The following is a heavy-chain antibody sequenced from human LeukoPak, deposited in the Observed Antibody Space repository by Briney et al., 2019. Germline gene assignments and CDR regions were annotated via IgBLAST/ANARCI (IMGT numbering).Heavy chain of an antibody. CDR2: ISYDGSNK. J-gene: IGHJ4*02. V-gene: IGHV3-30*18. Sequence: PGRSLRLSCAASGFTFSSYAMHWVRQAPGKGLEWVAVISYDGSNKYYADSVKGRFTTSRDNSKNTLYLQMNSLRAEDTAVYYCAKDHYDSSGYYLGGPDYWGQGTLVTVSS. D-gene: IGHD3-22*01. CDR1: GFTFSSYA. CDR3: AKDHYDSSGYYLGGPDY.